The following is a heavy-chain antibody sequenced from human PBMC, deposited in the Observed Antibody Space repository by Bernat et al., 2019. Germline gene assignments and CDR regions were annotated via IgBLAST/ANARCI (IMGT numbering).Heavy chain of an antibody. CDR1: GFTFSSYA. Sequence: EVQLLESGGGLVQPGGSLRLSCAASGFTFSSYAMSWVRQAPGKGLEWVSAISGSGGSTYYAASVKGRFTISRDNSKNTLYLQMNSLRAEDTAVYYCAKSDSSGYYSGGLFYGMDVWGQGTTVTVSS. V-gene: IGHV3-23*01. CDR3: AKSDSSGYYSGGLFYGMDV. D-gene: IGHD3-22*01. J-gene: IGHJ6*02. CDR2: ISGSGGST.